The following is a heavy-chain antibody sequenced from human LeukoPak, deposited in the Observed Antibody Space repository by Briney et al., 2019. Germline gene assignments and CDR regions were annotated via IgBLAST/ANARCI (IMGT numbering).Heavy chain of an antibody. Sequence: SETLSLTCTVSGGSISSYYWSWIRQPPGKGLEWIGYIYYSGTTNYNPSLKSRVTISVDTSKNQFSLKLSSVTAADTAVYYCARGRAMVFDYWGQGTLVAVSS. D-gene: IGHD5-18*01. CDR1: GGSISSYY. CDR3: ARGRAMVFDY. V-gene: IGHV4-59*12. J-gene: IGHJ4*02. CDR2: IYYSGTT.